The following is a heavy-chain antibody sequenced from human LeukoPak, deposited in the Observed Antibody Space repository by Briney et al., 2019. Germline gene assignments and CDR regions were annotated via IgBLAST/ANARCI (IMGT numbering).Heavy chain of an antibody. D-gene: IGHD3-10*01. CDR2: ISAYNGNT. Sequence: ASVTVSCKASGYTFTSYGISGVRQAPGQGLEWVGWISAYNGNTNYAQKLQGRVNMTTDTSTSTAYMELRSLRSDDTAVYYCASIGYYGSGSYYFSYYGMDVWGQGTTVTVSS. J-gene: IGHJ6*02. CDR1: GYTFTSYG. V-gene: IGHV1-18*01. CDR3: ASIGYYGSGSYYFSYYGMDV.